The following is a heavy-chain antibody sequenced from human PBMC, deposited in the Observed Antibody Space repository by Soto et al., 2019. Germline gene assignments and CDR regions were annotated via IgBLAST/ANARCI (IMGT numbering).Heavy chain of an antibody. V-gene: IGHV4-34*01. Sequence: QVQLQQWGAGLLKPSETLSLTCAVYGGSFSGYYWTWIRQPPGTGLEWIGEINHSGSTNYNPSLKSRVSISVDTSKNQFSLKLTSVTAADTAVYYWARDKITCIFDYWGQGTLVTVSS. CDR1: GGSFSGYY. J-gene: IGHJ4*02. CDR3: ARDKITCIFDY. CDR2: INHSGST. D-gene: IGHD3-10*01.